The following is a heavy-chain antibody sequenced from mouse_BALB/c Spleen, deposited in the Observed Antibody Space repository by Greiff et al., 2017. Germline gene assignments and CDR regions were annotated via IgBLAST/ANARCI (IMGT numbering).Heavy chain of an antibody. CDR2: IYPGSGST. J-gene: IGHJ2*01. Sequence: LQQPGSELVRPGASVKLSCKASGYTFTSYWMHWVKQRHGQGLEWIGNIYPGSGSTNYDEKFKSKGTLTVDTSSSTAYMHLSSLTSEDSAVYYCTREGGTMVTKGFDYWGQGTTLTVSS. V-gene: IGHV1S22*01. CDR3: TREGGTMVTKGFDY. CDR1: GYTFTSYW. D-gene: IGHD2-2*01.